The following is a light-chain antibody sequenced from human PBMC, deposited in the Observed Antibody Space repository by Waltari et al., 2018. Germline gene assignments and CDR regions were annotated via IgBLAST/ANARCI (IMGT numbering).Light chain of an antibody. CDR2: DAS. CDR1: QSISNY. J-gene: IGKJ1*01. V-gene: IGKV1-5*01. Sequence: DIQMTQSPSTLSASVGDRVTITCRATQSISNYLAWYKQKPGKTPKLLIYDASTLENGVPSRFSGGGSGTEFTLTITSLQPDDFAAYYCQQYSTNSLWTFGQGTKVEL. CDR3: QQYSTNSLWT.